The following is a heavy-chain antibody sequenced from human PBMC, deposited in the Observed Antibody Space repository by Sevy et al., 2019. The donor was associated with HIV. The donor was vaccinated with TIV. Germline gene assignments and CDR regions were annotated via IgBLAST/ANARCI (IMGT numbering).Heavy chain of an antibody. CDR3: AREGSAYDTYYYHYAMDV. CDR1: GFTFKSYW. D-gene: IGHD5-12*01. J-gene: IGHJ6*02. CDR2: INQDGSEK. Sequence: GESLKISCAASGFTFKSYWMTWVRQAPGKGLEWVANINQDGSEKYYSDSLKGRFSISRDNSKNSVHLQINTLRDEDTAVYYCAREGSAYDTYYYHYAMDVWGQGTTVTVSS. V-gene: IGHV3-7*01.